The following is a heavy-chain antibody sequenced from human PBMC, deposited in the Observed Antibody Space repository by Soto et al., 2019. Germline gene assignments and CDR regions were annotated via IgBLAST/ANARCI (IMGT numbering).Heavy chain of an antibody. CDR2: INPNSGGT. J-gene: IGHJ6*02. CDR1: GYTFTGYY. Sequence: ASVKVSCKASGYTFTGYYMHWVRQAPGQGLEWMGWINPNSGGTNYAQKFQGWVTMTRDTSISTAYMELSSLRAEDTAVYYCARDFSISTSCMRPVCYYYYGMDVWGQGTTVNVSS. V-gene: IGHV1-2*04. D-gene: IGHD2-2*01. CDR3: ARDFSISTSCMRPVCYYYYGMDV.